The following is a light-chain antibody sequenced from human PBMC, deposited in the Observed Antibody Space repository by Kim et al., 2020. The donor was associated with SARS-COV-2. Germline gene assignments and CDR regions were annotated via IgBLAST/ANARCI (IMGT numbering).Light chain of an antibody. CDR1: QPIMYS. CDR3: QQYASLPWT. J-gene: IGKJ1*01. V-gene: IGKV1-33*01. CDR2: DVT. Sequence: DIQMTQSPSSLSASIGDRVTITCQASQPIMYSLNWYQQKPGTAPTLVIYDVTALETGVPPRFSGSGGGTNFTFTISSLQPEDIAIYYCQQYASLPWTFGQGTKVEIK.